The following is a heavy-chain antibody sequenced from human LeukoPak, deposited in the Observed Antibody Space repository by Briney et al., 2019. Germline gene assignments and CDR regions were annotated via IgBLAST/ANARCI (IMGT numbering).Heavy chain of an antibody. Sequence: GSLRLSCAASGFTFSSYWMQWVRQAPGKGLVWLSRIKGDGSGTNYADSVKGRFIISRDNAKNTLSLQMNSLRAEDTAVYYCVRPYDSSGYQWNDAFDIWGQGTMVTVSP. V-gene: IGHV3-74*01. CDR1: GFTFSSYW. J-gene: IGHJ3*02. D-gene: IGHD3-22*01. CDR2: IKGDGSGT. CDR3: VRPYDSSGYQWNDAFDI.